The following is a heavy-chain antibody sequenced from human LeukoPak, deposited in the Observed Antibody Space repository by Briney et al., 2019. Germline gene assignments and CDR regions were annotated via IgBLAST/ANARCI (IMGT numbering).Heavy chain of an antibody. V-gene: IGHV3-23*01. CDR2: ISGSGLST. D-gene: IGHD4-17*01. Sequence: GGSLRLSCAASGLTFTRYVMNWVRQSPGKGLEWVSGISGSGLSTFYADSVKGRFTISRDNSKNTLFLHMNSLRAEDTAVYYCAKDGDYGDYWHYNYMDVWGKGTTVTISS. J-gene: IGHJ6*03. CDR1: GLTFTRYV. CDR3: AKDGDYGDYWHYNYMDV.